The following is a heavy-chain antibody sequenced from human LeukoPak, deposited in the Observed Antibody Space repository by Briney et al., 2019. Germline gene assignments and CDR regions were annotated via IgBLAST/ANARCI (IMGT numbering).Heavy chain of an antibody. CDR3: AKHASWFDP. Sequence: SETLSLACTVSGDSISRTTFYWGWIRQPPGKGLEWIGSMYYNGNPYYKPSLKSRVTMSIDLSKNQFSLNLTSVTAADTAIYYCAKHASWFDPWGQGTLVTVSS. J-gene: IGHJ5*02. CDR1: GDSISRTTFY. V-gene: IGHV4-39*01. CDR2: MYYNGNP.